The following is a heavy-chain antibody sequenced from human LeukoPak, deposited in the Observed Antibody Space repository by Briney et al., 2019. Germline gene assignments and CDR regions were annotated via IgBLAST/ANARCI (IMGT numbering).Heavy chain of an antibody. Sequence: ASVKVSCKASGYTFTSYDINWVRQATGQGLEWMGWMNPNSGNTGYAQKFQSRVTMTRNTSISTAYMELSSLRSEDTAVYYCARGRGPYDFWSGYRLYEVWSDYYGMDVWGQGTTVTVSS. CDR2: MNPNSGNT. J-gene: IGHJ6*02. CDR3: ARGRGPYDFWSGYRLYEVWSDYYGMDV. CDR1: GYTFTSYD. D-gene: IGHD3-3*01. V-gene: IGHV1-8*01.